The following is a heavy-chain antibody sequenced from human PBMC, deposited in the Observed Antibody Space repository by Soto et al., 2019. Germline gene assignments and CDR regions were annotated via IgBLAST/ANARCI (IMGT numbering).Heavy chain of an antibody. CDR2: IIPIFGTA. Sequence: QVQLVQSGAEVKKPGSSVKVPCKVSGGTFTSYAISGVRQAPGQGLEWMGGIIPIFGTANYAQKFQGRVTITADKSTRTAYMELSSLRSEDTAVYYCARDWDYGMDVWGQGTTVTVSS. CDR3: ARDWDYGMDV. D-gene: IGHD3-16*01. CDR1: GGTFTSYA. J-gene: IGHJ6*02. V-gene: IGHV1-69*06.